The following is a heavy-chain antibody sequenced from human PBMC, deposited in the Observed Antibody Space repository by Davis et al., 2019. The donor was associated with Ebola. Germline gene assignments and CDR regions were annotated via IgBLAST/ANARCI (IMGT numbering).Heavy chain of an antibody. D-gene: IGHD2-15*01. Sequence: AASVKVSCKASGGTFSSYTISWVRQAPGQGLEWMGRIIPILGIANYAQKFQGRVTITADKSTSTAYMELSSLRSDDTAVYYCARDRGPTRGSYADYWGQGTLVTVSS. CDR1: GGTFSSYT. J-gene: IGHJ4*02. CDR2: IIPILGIA. V-gene: IGHV1-69*04. CDR3: ARDRGPTRGSYADY.